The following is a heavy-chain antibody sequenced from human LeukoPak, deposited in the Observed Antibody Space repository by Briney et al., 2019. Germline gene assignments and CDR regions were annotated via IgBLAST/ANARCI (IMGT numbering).Heavy chain of an antibody. V-gene: IGHV4-34*01. J-gene: IGHJ4*02. CDR2: INHSGST. CDR1: GRSFSGYY. CDR3: ARLFDY. Sequence: SETLSLTCAVYGRSFSGYYWSWIRQPPGKGLEWIGEINHSGSTNYNPSLKCRVTISVDTSKNQFSLKLSSVTAADTAVYYCARLFDYWGQGTLVTVSS.